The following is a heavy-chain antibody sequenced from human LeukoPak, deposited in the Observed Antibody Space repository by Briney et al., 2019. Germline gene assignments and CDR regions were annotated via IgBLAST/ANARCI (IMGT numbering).Heavy chain of an antibody. CDR1: GYSISSGYY. CDR3: ARGNRGSLRAIDY. CDR2: IYHSGST. D-gene: IGHD4-23*01. J-gene: IGHJ4*02. Sequence: SETLSLTCTVSGYSISSGYYWGWIRQPPGKGLEWIGSIYHSGSTYYNPSLKSRVTISVDTSKNQFSLKLSSVTAADTAVYYCARGNRGSLRAIDYWGQGTLVTVSS. V-gene: IGHV4-38-2*02.